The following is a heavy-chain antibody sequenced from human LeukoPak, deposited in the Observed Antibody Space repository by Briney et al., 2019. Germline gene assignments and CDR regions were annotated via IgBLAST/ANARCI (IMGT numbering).Heavy chain of an antibody. D-gene: IGHD2-2*01. J-gene: IGHJ4*02. V-gene: IGHV3-23*01. CDR2: IIGGAGGT. Sequence: GGSLRLSCAASGFSFSSHGMSWVRQAPGKGLEWVSGIIGGAGGTYYADSVKGRFTISRDNAKNTLYLQMNSLRAEDTAVYYCAHGRMYQLDYWGQGTLVTVSS. CDR3: AHGRMYQLDY. CDR1: GFSFSSHG.